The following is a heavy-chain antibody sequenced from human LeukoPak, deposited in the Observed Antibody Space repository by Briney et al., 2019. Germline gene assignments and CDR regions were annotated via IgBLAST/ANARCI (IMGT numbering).Heavy chain of an antibody. CDR3: ARAFYDSSGYDYCYYMDV. V-gene: IGHV1-8*01. Sequence: ASVKVSCKAPGYTFTSYDINWVRQATGQGLEWMGWMNPNSGNTGYAQKFQGRVTMTRNTSISTAYMELSSLRSEDTAVYYCARAFYDSSGYDYCYYMDVWGKGTTVTISS. CDR2: MNPNSGNT. CDR1: GYTFTSYD. D-gene: IGHD3-22*01. J-gene: IGHJ6*03.